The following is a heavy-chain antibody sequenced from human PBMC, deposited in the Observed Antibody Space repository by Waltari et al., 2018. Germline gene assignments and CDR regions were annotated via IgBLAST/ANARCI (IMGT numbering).Heavy chain of an antibody. CDR2: IRYDGSNK. V-gene: IGHV3-30*02. CDR3: AKAEYSSSSEVADP. J-gene: IGHJ5*02. D-gene: IGHD6-6*01. Sequence: QVQLVESGGGVVQPGGSLRLSCAASGFTFSSYGMHWVRQAPGKGLEWVAFIRYDGSNKYYADSVKGRFTISRDNSKNTLYLQMNCLRAEDTAVYYCAKAEYSSSSEVADPWGQGTLVTVSS. CDR1: GFTFSSYG.